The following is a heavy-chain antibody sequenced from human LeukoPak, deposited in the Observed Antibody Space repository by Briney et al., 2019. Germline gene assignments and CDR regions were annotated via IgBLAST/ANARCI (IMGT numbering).Heavy chain of an antibody. CDR1: GGSISSGSYY. D-gene: IGHD2-2*01. Sequence: SQTLSLTCTVSGGSISSGSYYWSWIRQPAGKGLEWTGRIYTSGSTNYNSSLKSRVTISVDTSKNQFSLKLSSVTAADTAVYYCARETNNRVPAAKHYYYYMDVWGKGTTVTVSS. CDR2: IYTSGST. V-gene: IGHV4-61*02. J-gene: IGHJ6*03. CDR3: ARETNNRVPAAKHYYYYMDV.